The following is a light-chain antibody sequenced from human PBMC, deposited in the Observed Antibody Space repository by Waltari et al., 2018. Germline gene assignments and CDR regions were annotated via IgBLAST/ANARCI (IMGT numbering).Light chain of an antibody. Sequence: EIHMTQSPSSVSASVGDRVSMSCRASQDISTSLDWYQQKSGKAPSLLIYHSSTLQSGVPCRFSGAGTGTDFTLSFNNLIPEDFVTYFCQQGDTSPPTFGPGTKVELK. J-gene: IGKJ1*01. CDR1: QDISTS. V-gene: IGKV1-12*01. CDR3: QQGDTSPPT. CDR2: HSS.